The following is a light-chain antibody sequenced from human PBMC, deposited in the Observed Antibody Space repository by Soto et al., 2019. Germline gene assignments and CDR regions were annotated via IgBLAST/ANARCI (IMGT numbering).Light chain of an antibody. Sequence: QSVLTQPASVSGSPGQSITISCTGTSSDIGAYNYVSWYQQHPGKAPKLMIYDVNIRPSGVSNRFSGSKSGNTASLPISGLQAEDEADYYCTSWTTSTTMIFGGGTQLTVL. V-gene: IGLV2-14*03. CDR3: TSWTTSTTMI. CDR1: SSDIGAYNY. CDR2: DVN. J-gene: IGLJ2*01.